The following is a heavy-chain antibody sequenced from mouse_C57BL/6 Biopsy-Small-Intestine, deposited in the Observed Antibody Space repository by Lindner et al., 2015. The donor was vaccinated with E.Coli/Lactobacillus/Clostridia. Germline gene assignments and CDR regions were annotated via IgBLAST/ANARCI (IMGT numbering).Heavy chain of an antibody. J-gene: IGHJ4*01. V-gene: IGHV1-42*01. D-gene: IGHD2-3*01. Sequence: VQLQESGPELVKPGVSVKISCKASGYSFTGHYMHWVKQSPEKSLECIGEINPTTGTTTYNQKFKAKATLTVDKSSSTAYMQLKSLTSEDSAVYYCAREGYDGYHNGALDYWGQGTSVTVSS. CDR2: INPTTGTT. CDR3: AREGYDGYHNGALDY. CDR1: GYSFTGHY.